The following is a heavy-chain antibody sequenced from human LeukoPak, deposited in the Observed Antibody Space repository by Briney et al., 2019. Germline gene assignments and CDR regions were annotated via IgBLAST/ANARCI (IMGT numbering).Heavy chain of an antibody. J-gene: IGHJ4*02. V-gene: IGHV4-34*01. CDR3: AGFCASSTCYNGGTNFAF. CDR2: INHSGST. Sequence: SETLSLTCAVYGGSFSGYYWSWIRQPPGKRLEWIGEINHSGSTNYNPSLKSRVTISVDTSKNQFSLKLSSVTAADTAVYYCAGFCASSTCYNGGTNFAFWGQGALVTVSS. CDR1: GGSFSGYY. D-gene: IGHD2-2*01.